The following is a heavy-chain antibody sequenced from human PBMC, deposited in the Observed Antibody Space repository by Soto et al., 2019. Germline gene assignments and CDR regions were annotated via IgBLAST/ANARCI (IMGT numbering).Heavy chain of an antibody. J-gene: IGHJ2*01. CDR1: TDSIRNYY. CDR2: IYHTGYS. CDR3: VREKWEGEIRVWYFDL. D-gene: IGHD1-26*01. V-gene: IGHV4-59*01. Sequence: QVQLQESGPGLVKPSETLSLTCTVSTDSIRNYYWTWIRQSPGKGLEWIGSIYHTGYSNYSPSLRRRVTITLDTSKRDTATIQFSLTLTAVTPADTAVYYCVREKWEGEIRVWYFDLWGRGTLVSVSS.